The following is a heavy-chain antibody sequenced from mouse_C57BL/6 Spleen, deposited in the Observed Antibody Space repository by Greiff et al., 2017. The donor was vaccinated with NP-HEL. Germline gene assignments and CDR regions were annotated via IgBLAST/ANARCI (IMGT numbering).Heavy chain of an antibody. D-gene: IGHD1-1*01. J-gene: IGHJ2*01. CDR1: GYTFTEYT. CDR2: FYPGSGSI. V-gene: IGHV1-62-2*01. Sequence: VQLQQSGAELVKPGASVKLSCKASGYTFTEYTIHWVKQRSGQGLEWIGWFYPGSGSIKYNEKFKDKATLTADKSSSTVYRELSRLTSEDSAVYFCARHEDNYGSSYGYFDYWGQGTTLTVSS. CDR3: ARHEDNYGSSYGYFDY.